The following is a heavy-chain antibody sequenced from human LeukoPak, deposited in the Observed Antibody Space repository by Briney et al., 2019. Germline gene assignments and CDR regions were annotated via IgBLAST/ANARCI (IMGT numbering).Heavy chain of an antibody. CDR3: AKDFRSGGGSYCYFDY. CDR1: GFTFSSYW. J-gene: IGHJ4*02. V-gene: IGHV3-74*01. D-gene: IGHD1-26*01. CDR2: INSDGSDT. Sequence: GGSLRLSCAASGFTFSSYWMYWVRQAPGKGLVWVSRINSDGSDTSYADSVKGRFTISRDNSKDTLFLQMNSLRAEDTAVYYCAKDFRSGGGSYCYFDYWGQGTLVTVSS.